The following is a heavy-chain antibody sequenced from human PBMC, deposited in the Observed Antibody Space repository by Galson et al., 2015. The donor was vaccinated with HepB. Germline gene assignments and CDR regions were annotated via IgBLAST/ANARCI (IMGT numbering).Heavy chain of an antibody. D-gene: IGHD1-26*01. CDR2: ISGSGDNT. V-gene: IGHV3-23*01. J-gene: IGHJ5*02. CDR1: GFTFSGYA. CDR3: ATSGSYAVGWFDP. Sequence: SLRLSCAASGFTFSGYAMSWVRQAPGKGLERVSAISGSGDNTYYADSVKGRFTISRDNSKKTLYLQMNSLSPEDTAVYYCATSGSYAVGWFDPWGQGTLVTVSS.